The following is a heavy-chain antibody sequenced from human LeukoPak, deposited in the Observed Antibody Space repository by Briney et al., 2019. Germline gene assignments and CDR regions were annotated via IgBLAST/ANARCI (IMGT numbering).Heavy chain of an antibody. CDR1: GFTFSSFG. D-gene: IGHD6-13*01. V-gene: IGHV3-30*18. J-gene: IGHJ4*02. CDR2: ISYFGNNK. Sequence: PGRSLRLSCAASGFTFSSFGMHWVRQAPGKGLEWVAFISYFGNNKYYADSVKGRFTISGDNSKNTLYLQMNSLRAEDTAVYYCAKDLDIGAAAYYFDYWGQGTLVTVSS. CDR3: AKDLDIGAAAYYFDY.